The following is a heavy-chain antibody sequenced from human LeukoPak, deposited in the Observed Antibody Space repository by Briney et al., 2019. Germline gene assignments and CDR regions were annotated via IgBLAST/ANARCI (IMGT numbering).Heavy chain of an antibody. CDR3: AKDSYYDYVWGSYRYTNQFDY. D-gene: IGHD3-16*02. CDR2: IPYDGSNK. V-gene: IGHV3-30*02. Sequence: QPGGSLRLSCAASGFTFSSYGMHWVRQAPGKGLEWVAFIPYDGSNKYYADSVKGRFTISRDNSKNTLYLQMNSLRAEDTAVYYCAKDSYYDYVWGSYRYTNQFDYWGQGTLVTVSS. CDR1: GFTFSSYG. J-gene: IGHJ4*02.